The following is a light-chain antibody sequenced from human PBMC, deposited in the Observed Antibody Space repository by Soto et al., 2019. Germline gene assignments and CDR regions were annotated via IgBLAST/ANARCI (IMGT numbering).Light chain of an antibody. Sequence: EIVLTQSPATLSLSPGERATLSCRASQSVSSYLAWYQQKPGQAPRLLIYDASNRASGIPARFSGSGSGTDFTLTSSSLEPEDFAGYYCQQRRNWLTFGGGTKVEIK. CDR2: DAS. CDR1: QSVSSY. V-gene: IGKV3-11*01. J-gene: IGKJ4*01. CDR3: QQRRNWLT.